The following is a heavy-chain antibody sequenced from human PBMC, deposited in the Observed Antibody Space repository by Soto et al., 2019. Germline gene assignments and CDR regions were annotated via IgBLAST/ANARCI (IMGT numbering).Heavy chain of an antibody. CDR3: VRGLGDTTMPLGNYYYGMDV. J-gene: IGHJ6*02. CDR1: GGSISSGYYY. D-gene: IGHD4-17*01. V-gene: IGHV4-30-4*01. CDR2: IYYSGST. Sequence: PSETLSLTCTVSGGSISSGYYYWSWIRQPPGKGLEWIGYIYYSGSTYYNPSLKSRVTISVDTSKNQFSLKLSSVTAADTAVYYCVRGLGDTTMPLGNYYYGMDVWGQGTTVTVSS.